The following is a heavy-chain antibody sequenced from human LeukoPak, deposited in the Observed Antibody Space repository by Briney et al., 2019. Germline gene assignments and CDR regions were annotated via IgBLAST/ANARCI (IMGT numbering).Heavy chain of an antibody. CDR1: GYTFTSYA. CDR3: ARGYPMDWNYFDY. D-gene: IGHD3/OR15-3a*01. Sequence: VASVKVSCKASGYTFTSYAMNWVRQAPGQGLEWMGIINPSDGSTSSAQRFQGRVTMTRDTSTSTVYMELSSLRSEDTAVYYCARGYPMDWNYFDYWGQGMLVTVSS. V-gene: IGHV1-46*01. J-gene: IGHJ4*02. CDR2: INPSDGST.